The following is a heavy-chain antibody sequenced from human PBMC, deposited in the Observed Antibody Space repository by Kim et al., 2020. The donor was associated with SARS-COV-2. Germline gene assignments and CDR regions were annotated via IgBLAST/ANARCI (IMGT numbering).Heavy chain of an antibody. V-gene: IGHV4-59*01. J-gene: IGHJ4*02. D-gene: IGHD5-12*01. CDR3: ARSTFGDGYNYPFDY. Sequence: PYPKSRVTISVDTSKNQYSLKLSSVTAADTAVYYCARSTFGDGYNYPFDYWGQGTLVTVSS.